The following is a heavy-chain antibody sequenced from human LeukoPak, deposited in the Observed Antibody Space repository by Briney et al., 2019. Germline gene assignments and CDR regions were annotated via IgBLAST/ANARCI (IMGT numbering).Heavy chain of an antibody. CDR2: ISFSSSYI. V-gene: IGHV3-21*01. CDR1: GFTFSAYS. J-gene: IGHJ4*02. Sequence: GGSLRHSCAASGFTFSAYSMNWVRQAPGKGLEWVSSISFSSSYIYYADSVKGRFTISRDNANNSLYLQMHSLRAEDTAVYYCARDNTGDFDYWGQGTLVTVSS. D-gene: IGHD3-10*01. CDR3: ARDNTGDFDY.